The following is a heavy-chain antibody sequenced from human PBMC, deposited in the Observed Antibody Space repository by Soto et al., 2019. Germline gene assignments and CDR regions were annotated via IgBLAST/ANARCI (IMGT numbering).Heavy chain of an antibody. Sequence: QVQLVESGGGVVQPGRSLRLSCAASGFTFSSTAMHWVRQSPCKGLEWVAVISYDGSNKYYADSVKGRFSISRDNSKNTLYLQMNSLRAEDTAVYYCARDKRDLRFLEWSYYFDYSGQGTLVTVSS. J-gene: IGHJ4*02. CDR1: GFTFSSTA. CDR3: ARDKRDLRFLEWSYYFDY. D-gene: IGHD3-3*01. V-gene: IGHV3-30-3*01. CDR2: ISYDGSNK.